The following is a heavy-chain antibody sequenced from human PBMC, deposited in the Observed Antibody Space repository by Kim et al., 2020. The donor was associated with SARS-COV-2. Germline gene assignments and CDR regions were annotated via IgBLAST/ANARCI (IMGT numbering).Heavy chain of an antibody. CDR3: ARHEGDYDSSGYYFYYYGMDV. Sequence: GESLKISCKGSGYIFTSYWINWVRQMPGKGLEWMGRIDPTDSYTNYSPSFQGHVTISTDKSINTAYLQWSSLKASDTAMYYCARHEGDYDSSGYYFYYYGMDVWGQGTTVTVSS. CDR2: IDPTDSYT. CDR1: GYIFTSYW. D-gene: IGHD3-22*01. V-gene: IGHV5-10-1*01. J-gene: IGHJ6*02.